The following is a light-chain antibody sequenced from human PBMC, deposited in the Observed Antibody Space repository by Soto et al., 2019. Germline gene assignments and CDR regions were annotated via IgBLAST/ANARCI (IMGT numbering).Light chain of an antibody. CDR3: QQANSFPPT. CDR1: QGISNW. Sequence: DIQMTQSPSSVSASVGDRVTITCRASQGISNWLAWYQQKPGKAPNLLIFAASSLQSGVPSRFSGSGSGTDFTLTIGDLQPEDFSTYYCQQANSFPPTFGQGTKLEIK. V-gene: IGKV1-12*01. CDR2: AAS. J-gene: IGKJ2*01.